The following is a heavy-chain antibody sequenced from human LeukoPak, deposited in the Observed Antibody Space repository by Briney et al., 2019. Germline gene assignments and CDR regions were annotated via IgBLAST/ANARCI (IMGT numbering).Heavy chain of an antibody. Sequence: PGGSLRLSCAASGFTFSSYSMNWVRQAPGKGLEWVSSISSSSSYIYYADSVKGRFTISRDNAKNSLYLQMNSLRAEDTVVYYCARDCSSTSCYAGAFDIWGQGTMVTVSS. CDR2: ISSSSSYI. CDR3: ARDCSSTSCYAGAFDI. D-gene: IGHD2-2*01. CDR1: GFTFSSYS. V-gene: IGHV3-21*01. J-gene: IGHJ3*02.